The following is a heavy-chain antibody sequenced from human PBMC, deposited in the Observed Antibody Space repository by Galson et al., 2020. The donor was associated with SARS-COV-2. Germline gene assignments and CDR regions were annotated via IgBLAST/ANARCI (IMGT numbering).Heavy chain of an antibody. CDR3: ARDAPGYCSSTSCYFFDPNYFDY. Sequence: GGSLRLSCAASGFTFSSYEMNWVRQAPGKGPEWVSYISSSGSTIYYADSVKGRFTISRDNAKNSLYLQMNSLRAEDTAVYYCARDAPGYCSSTSCYFFDPNYFDYWGQGTLVTVAS. CDR1: GFTFSSYE. CDR2: ISSSGSTI. D-gene: IGHD2-2*01. V-gene: IGHV3-48*03. J-gene: IGHJ4*02.